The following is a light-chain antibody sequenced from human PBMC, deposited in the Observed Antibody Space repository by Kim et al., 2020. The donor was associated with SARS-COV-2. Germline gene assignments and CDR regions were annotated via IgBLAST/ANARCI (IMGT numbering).Light chain of an antibody. V-gene: IGKV1-NL1*01. J-gene: IGKJ4*01. CDR2: TTS. CDR1: QVIGNS. Sequence: AVIGDRVTIPCRASQVIGNSVVGYQQKSGQAPNLLVYTTSRLHSGVPSRFSGSGSGTDYTLTISSLQPEDFATYYCQQYSSVPLTFGGGTKVDIK. CDR3: QQYSSVPLT.